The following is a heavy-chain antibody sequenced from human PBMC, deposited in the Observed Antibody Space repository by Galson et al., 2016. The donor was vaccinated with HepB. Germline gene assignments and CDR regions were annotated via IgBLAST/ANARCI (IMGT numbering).Heavy chain of an antibody. D-gene: IGHD3-22*01. CDR1: GYNFNSYG. CDR2: ISAYNDNT. J-gene: IGHJ4*02. Sequence: SVKVSCKASGYNFNSYGISWVRQAPGQGLEWMGWISAYNDNTNYAQKLQGRVTMTTDTSTSTAYMELTSLRSDDTAVYYCARDREDYYDVSPPHYWGQGTLITVSS. V-gene: IGHV1-18*01. CDR3: ARDREDYYDVSPPHY.